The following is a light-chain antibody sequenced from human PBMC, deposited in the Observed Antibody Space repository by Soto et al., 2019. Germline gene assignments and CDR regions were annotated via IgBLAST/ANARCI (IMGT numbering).Light chain of an antibody. V-gene: IGLV2-14*01. J-gene: IGLJ1*01. CDR3: SSYTNINTRACV. Sequence: ALTQPASVSGSPGQSITISCTGTSGDIGSYNRVSWYQQHPGKAPKLIIYEVTDRPSGVSNRFSGSKSGNTASLTISGLQAEDEAEYYCSSYTNINTRACVFGTGTKVTVL. CDR2: EVT. CDR1: SGDIGSYNR.